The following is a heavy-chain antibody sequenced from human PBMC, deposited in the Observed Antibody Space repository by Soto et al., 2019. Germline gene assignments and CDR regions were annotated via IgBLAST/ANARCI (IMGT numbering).Heavy chain of an antibody. V-gene: IGHV3-48*02. J-gene: IGHJ6*02. CDR1: GFTFRSYS. Sequence: GGSLRLSCASSGFTFRSYSMNWVRQAPGKGLEWVSYISSSNRTINYADSVKGRFIISRDNAKNSLYLQMHSLRDEDTAVYYCAREGRPLLQIGMDVWGQGTTVTVSS. D-gene: IGHD6-25*01. CDR2: ISSSNRTI. CDR3: AREGRPLLQIGMDV.